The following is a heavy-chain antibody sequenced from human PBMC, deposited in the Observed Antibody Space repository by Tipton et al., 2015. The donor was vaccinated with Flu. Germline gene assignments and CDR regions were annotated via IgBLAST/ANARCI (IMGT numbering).Heavy chain of an antibody. D-gene: IGHD3-10*01. CDR2: IYTSGSS. CDR1: GDSISGYY. J-gene: IGHJ6*02. CDR3: ARDRAKFYGSGSTPDYYDRYGLDV. Sequence: TLSLTCTVSGDSISGYYWSWIRQPAGKGLEWIGRIYTSGSSDYNPSLKSRLTMSLDTSKNKFSLKLSSVTAADTAVYYCARDRAKFYGSGSTPDYYDRYGLDVWGQGTTVTVSS. V-gene: IGHV4-4*07.